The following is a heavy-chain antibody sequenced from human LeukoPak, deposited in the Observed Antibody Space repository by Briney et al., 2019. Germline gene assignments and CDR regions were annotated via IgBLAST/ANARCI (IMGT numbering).Heavy chain of an antibody. J-gene: IGHJ6*03. Sequence: SETLSLTCTVSGGSISSGSYYWSWIRQPAGKGLEWIGRIYTSGSTNYNPSLKSRVTISVDTSKNQFSLKLSSVTAADTAVYYCARPAYGYYMDVWGKGTTVTVSS. CDR1: GGSISSGSYY. CDR2: IYTSGST. V-gene: IGHV4-61*02. D-gene: IGHD2-21*01. CDR3: ARPAYGYYMDV.